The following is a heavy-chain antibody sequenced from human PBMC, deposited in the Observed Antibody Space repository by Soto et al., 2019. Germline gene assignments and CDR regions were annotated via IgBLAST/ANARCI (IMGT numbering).Heavy chain of an antibody. J-gene: IGHJ6*03. CDR2: IYYSGST. Sequence: SETLSLTCTVSGGSISSYYWSWIRQPPGKGLEWIGYIYYSGSTNYNPSLKSRVTISVDTSKNQFSLKLSSVTAADTAVYYCARTDYSNYFVWQTPNYYYYYMDVWGKGTTVTVSS. V-gene: IGHV4-59*01. CDR3: ARTDYSNYFVWQTPNYYYYYMDV. D-gene: IGHD4-4*01. CDR1: GGSISSYY.